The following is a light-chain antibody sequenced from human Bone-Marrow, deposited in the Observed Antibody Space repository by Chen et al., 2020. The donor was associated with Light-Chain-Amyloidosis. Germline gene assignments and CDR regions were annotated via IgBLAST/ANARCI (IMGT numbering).Light chain of an antibody. J-gene: IGLJ3*02. CDR3: QVWDRSSDRPV. Sequence: SYVLTQPSSVSVAPGQTAPIACGGNNIGSTSVHWYQQTPGQAPLLVVYDDSDRPSGIPERLAGSSYGNTATLTISRVEAGDEADYYCQVWDRSSDRPVFGGGTKLTVL. V-gene: IGLV3-21*02. CDR1: NIGSTS. CDR2: DDS.